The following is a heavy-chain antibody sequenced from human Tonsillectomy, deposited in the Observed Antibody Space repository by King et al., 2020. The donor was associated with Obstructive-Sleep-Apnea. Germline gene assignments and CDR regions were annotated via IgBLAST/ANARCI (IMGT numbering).Heavy chain of an antibody. CDR3: ARDDYSNYEGFDY. J-gene: IGHJ4*02. CDR2: IYHSGST. D-gene: IGHD4-11*01. CDR1: GYSISSGYY. V-gene: IGHV4-38-2*02. Sequence: QLQESGPGLVKPSETLSLTCTVSGYSISSGYYWGWIRQPPGKGLEWIGSIYHSGSTYYNPSLKSRVTISVDTSTNQFSLKLSSVTAADTAVYYCARDDYSNYEGFDYWGQGTLVTVSS.